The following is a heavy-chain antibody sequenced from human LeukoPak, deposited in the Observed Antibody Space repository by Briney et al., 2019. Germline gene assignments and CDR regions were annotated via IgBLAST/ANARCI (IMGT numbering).Heavy chain of an antibody. V-gene: IGHV3-72*01. J-gene: IGHJ3*02. CDR3: TRIYCTGGSCHDAFDI. CDR2: TRNKANSYAT. Sequence: PGGSLRLSCAASGFIFSDHYMECVRQAPGKGREWDGRTRNKANSYATGYAASVKGRFTISRDDSKNSVYLQMNSLITEDTAVYYCTRIYCTGGSCHDAFDIWGQGTMVTVSS. D-gene: IGHD2-8*02. CDR1: GFIFSDHY.